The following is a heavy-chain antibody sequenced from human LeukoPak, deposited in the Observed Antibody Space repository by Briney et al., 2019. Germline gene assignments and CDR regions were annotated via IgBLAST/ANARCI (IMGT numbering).Heavy chain of an antibody. Sequence: PSETLSLTCTVSAGSFISSSHHWGWIRQSPGKGLEWIGSVYYGRTTYYNPSLDGRVTVSLDTSANQFSLQLNSVTATDTAVYYCVRHDGRGGATMGAFDSWGQGSLVTVSS. CDR2: VYYGRTT. V-gene: IGHV4-39*01. D-gene: IGHD5-12*01. CDR1: AGSFISSSHH. J-gene: IGHJ5*01. CDR3: VRHDGRGGATMGAFDS.